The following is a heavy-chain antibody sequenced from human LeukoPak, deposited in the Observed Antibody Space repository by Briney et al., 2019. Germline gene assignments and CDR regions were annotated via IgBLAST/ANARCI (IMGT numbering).Heavy chain of an antibody. J-gene: IGHJ4*02. V-gene: IGHV3-15*01. CDR1: GFTFSNAW. CDR2: IKSKTDGGTT. D-gene: IGHD1-26*01. CDR3: TTARTDGSYIVDY. Sequence: GGSLRLSCAASGFTFSNAWMSWVRQAPGKGLEWVGRIKSKTDGGTTDYAAPVKGRFTISRDDSKNTLYLQMNSLKTEDTAVYYCTTARTDGSYIVDYWGQGTLVTVSS.